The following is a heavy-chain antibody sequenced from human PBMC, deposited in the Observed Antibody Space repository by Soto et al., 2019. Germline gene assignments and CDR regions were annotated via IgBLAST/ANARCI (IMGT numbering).Heavy chain of an antibody. J-gene: IGHJ6*02. V-gene: IGHV4-59*01. Sequence: LSLTCTVSGGSISSYYWSWIRQPPGKGLEWIGYIYYSGSTNYNPSLKSRVTISVDTSKNQFSLKLSSVTAADTAVYYCARDHSSSLWGYYGMDVWGQGTTVTVSS. CDR1: GGSISSYY. D-gene: IGHD6-13*01. CDR2: IYYSGST. CDR3: ARDHSSSLWGYYGMDV.